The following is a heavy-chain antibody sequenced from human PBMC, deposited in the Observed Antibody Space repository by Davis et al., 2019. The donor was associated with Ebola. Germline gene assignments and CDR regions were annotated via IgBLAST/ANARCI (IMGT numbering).Heavy chain of an antibody. CDR3: ARGLTISDRYYYYGMDV. V-gene: IGHV1-2*04. CDR1: GYTFTGYY. J-gene: IGHJ6*02. Sequence: ASVKVSCKASGYTFTGYYMHWVRQAPGQGLEWMGWINPNSGGTNYAQKFQGWVSMTRDTSISTAYMELSRLRSDDTAVYYCARGLTISDRYYYYGMDVWGQGTTVTVSS. D-gene: IGHD3-3*01. CDR2: INPNSGGT.